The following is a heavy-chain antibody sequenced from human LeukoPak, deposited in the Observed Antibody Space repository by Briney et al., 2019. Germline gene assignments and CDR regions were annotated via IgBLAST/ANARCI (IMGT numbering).Heavy chain of an antibody. D-gene: IGHD5-12*01. CDR2: IKSDGSSI. CDR1: GFTFSDYW. V-gene: IGHV3-74*01. CDR3: ARDRKSGSNYYFDY. J-gene: IGHJ4*02. Sequence: PGGSLRLSCTASGFTFSDYWMHWVRQAPGKGLVWVSRIKSDGSSINYAASVKGRFTISRDNAKNTLYLQMTSLRAEDTAVYYCARDRKSGSNYYFDYWGQGTLVTVSS.